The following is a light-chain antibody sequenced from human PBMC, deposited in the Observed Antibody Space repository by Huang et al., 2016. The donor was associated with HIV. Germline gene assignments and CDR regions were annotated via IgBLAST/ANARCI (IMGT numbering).Light chain of an antibody. Sequence: DIQMTQSPSSLSASVGDRVTIACRASQSISSYLNWYQQKPGQAPKLLIYAASSLQSGVPSRFGGSGSGTDFTLTISNLQPEDFATYYCQQSYSTPYTFGQGTKLEIK. V-gene: IGKV1-39*01. CDR3: QQSYSTPYT. CDR2: AAS. J-gene: IGKJ2*01. CDR1: QSISSY.